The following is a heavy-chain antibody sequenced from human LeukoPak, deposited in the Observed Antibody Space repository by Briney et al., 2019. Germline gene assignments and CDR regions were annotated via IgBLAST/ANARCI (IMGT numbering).Heavy chain of an antibody. J-gene: IGHJ5*02. V-gene: IGHV4-39*07. CDR1: GGSISSDSYY. Sequence: PSETLSLTCTGSGGSISSDSYYWGWIRQPPGKGLEWIGSIYYSGNTYYNPSLKSRVTISVDRSKNQFSLKLSSVTAADTAVYYCARDYYDSSGTKTFDPWGQGTLVTVSS. D-gene: IGHD3-22*01. CDR3: ARDYYDSSGTKTFDP. CDR2: IYYSGNT.